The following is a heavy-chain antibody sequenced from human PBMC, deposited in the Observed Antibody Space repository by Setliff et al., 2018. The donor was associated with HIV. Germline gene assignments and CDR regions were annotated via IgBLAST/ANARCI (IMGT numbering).Heavy chain of an antibody. CDR1: GGTFSSYI. J-gene: IGHJ4*02. CDR2: IHPIFGTT. D-gene: IGHD3-3*01. Sequence: SVKVSCKASGGTFSSYITAWVRQAPGQGLERMGGIHPIFGTTNYARDFMGRVSITADESTNTAYMELSSLRSDDSAIYYCARGIPRGTVFGVVGYFDYWGQGTPVTVSS. V-gene: IGHV1-69*13. CDR3: ARGIPRGTVFGVVGYFDY.